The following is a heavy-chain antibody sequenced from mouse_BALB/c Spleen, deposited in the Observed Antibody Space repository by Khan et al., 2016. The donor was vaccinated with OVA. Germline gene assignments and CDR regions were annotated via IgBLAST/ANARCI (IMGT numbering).Heavy chain of an antibody. J-gene: IGHJ4*01. V-gene: IGHV2-3*01. CDR3: AKLTPDYYSMDQ. Sequence: QVQLKESGPGLVAPSQSLSITCTVSGFSLTSYGVNWVRQPPGTGLEWLGVIWGDGSFTYHSTLKSRLIIIKDNSNKHVLLTLNSLQTDDTGTYYCAKLTPDYYSMDQWCQGTSVTVSS. CDR1: GFSLTSYG. CDR2: IWGDGSF. D-gene: IGHD2-13*01.